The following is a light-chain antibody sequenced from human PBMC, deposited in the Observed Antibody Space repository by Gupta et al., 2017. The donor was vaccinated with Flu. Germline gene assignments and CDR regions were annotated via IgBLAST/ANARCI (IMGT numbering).Light chain of an antibody. J-gene: IGLJ3*02. Sequence: QSALTQPASVSGSPGQSITISCTGTSSDVGSYNLVSWYQQHPGKAPKRMIYEGSKRPSGVSNRFAGSKSGNTASLTISGLQAEDEADYDGCSYAGSSTSRVFGGGTKLTGL. CDR1: SSDVGSYNL. V-gene: IGLV2-23*01. CDR3: CSYAGSSTSRV. CDR2: EGS.